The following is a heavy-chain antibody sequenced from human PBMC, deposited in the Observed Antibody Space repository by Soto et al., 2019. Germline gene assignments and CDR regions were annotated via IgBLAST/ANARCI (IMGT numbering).Heavy chain of an antibody. Sequence: QLQLQESGPGLVKPSETLSLTCTVSGGSISSNLYYWGWVRQPPGKGLEWIGAVYYSGRTWYNQSLNSRVILSVDTLRNQFSLNLRSVTASDTAVYYCARQTGGFGYYFDYWGQGALVTVSS. CDR1: GGSISSNLYY. CDR2: VYYSGRT. CDR3: ARQTGGFGYYFDY. D-gene: IGHD3-16*01. V-gene: IGHV4-39*01. J-gene: IGHJ4*02.